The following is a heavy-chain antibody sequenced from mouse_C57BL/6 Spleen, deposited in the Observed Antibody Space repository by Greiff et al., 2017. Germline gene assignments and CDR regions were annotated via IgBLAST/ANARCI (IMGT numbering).Heavy chain of an antibody. CDR1: GYTFTSYW. V-gene: IGHV1-69*01. CDR3: AKGSYYFDY. Sequence: VQLQQPGAELVMPAASVKLSCKASGYTFTSYWMHWVKQRPGQGLEWIGEIDPSDSYTNYNQKFKGKSTLTVDKSSSTAYMQLSSLTSEDSAVYYCAKGSYYFDYWGQGTTLTVSS. J-gene: IGHJ2*01. CDR2: IDPSDSYT. D-gene: IGHD1-1*02.